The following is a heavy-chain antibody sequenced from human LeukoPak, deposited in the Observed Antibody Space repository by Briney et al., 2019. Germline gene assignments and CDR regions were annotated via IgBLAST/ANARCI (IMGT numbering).Heavy chain of an antibody. CDR3: AKRLWELPRYYHYGMDV. Sequence: PGGSLRLSCAASGFTFNSYGMHWVRQAPGKGLEWVAVISYDGGDKYYADSVKGRFTISRDNSKNTLYLQMNSLRAEDTAVYYCAKRLWELPRYYHYGMDVWGQGTTVTVSS. D-gene: IGHD1-26*01. V-gene: IGHV3-30*18. J-gene: IGHJ6*02. CDR1: GFTFNSYG. CDR2: ISYDGGDK.